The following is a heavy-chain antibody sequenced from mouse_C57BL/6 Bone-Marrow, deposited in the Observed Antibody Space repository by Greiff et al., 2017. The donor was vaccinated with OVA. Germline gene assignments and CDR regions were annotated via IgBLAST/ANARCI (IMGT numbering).Heavy chain of an antibody. CDR2: IWGCGSN. CDR1: GFSLTSYG. D-gene: IGHD2-5*01. Sequence: QVQLKESGPGLVAPSQCLSISCTVSGFSLTSYGVEWVRQPPGKGLEWLGVIWGCGSNTYNSPLMSRLSISKDNSKSQVFLKMNSLQTDDTAMYYCATAYYSKPWYAYWGQGTLVTVSA. CDR3: ATAYYSKPWYAY. J-gene: IGHJ3*01. V-gene: IGHV2-9*01.